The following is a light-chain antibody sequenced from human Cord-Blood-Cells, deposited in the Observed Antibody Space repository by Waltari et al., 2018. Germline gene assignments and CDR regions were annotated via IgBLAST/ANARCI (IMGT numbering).Light chain of an antibody. J-gene: IGKJ4*01. CDR2: GAS. V-gene: IGKV3-20*01. Sequence: IVLSKSPATHSLSLGGRATLSCRASLSVSSSDLAWYQQKAGQAPRLLIYGASSSTTGIPDKFSGSGSGTDFTLTISRLEPGDFAVYYCQQYGSSPLTVGGGTKVEIK. CDR1: LSVSSSD. CDR3: QQYGSSPLT.